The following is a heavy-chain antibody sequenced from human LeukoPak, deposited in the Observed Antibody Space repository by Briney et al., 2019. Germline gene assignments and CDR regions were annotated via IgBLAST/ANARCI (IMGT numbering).Heavy chain of an antibody. J-gene: IGHJ3*01. CDR3: ARSGSKPSGGAFDL. Sequence: SETLSLTCTVSGGSISSYYWSWIRQPPGKGLEWIGYICYSGSNNFNPSLRSRLTISVDTSKNQFSLKLNSVTAADTAVYYCARSGSKPSGGAFDLWGQGTMVTVSS. D-gene: IGHD1-26*01. CDR2: ICYSGSN. V-gene: IGHV4-59*08. CDR1: GGSISSYY.